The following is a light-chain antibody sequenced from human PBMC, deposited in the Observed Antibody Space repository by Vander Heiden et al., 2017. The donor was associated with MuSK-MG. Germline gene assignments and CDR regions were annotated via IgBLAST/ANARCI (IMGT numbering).Light chain of an antibody. CDR1: QSGLYSSNNKNY. V-gene: IGKV4-1*01. J-gene: IGKJ4*01. CDR3: QQYYSTPRLT. Sequence: DIVMTQSPDSLAVSLGERATIHCKSSQSGLYSSNNKNYLAWYQQKPGQPPKLLIYWASTRESGVPDRFSGSGSGTDFTLTISSLQAEDVAVYYCQQYYSTPRLTFGGGTKVEIK. CDR2: WAS.